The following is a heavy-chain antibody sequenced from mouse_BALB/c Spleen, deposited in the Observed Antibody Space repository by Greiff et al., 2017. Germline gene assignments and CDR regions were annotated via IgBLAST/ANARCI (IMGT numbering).Heavy chain of an antibody. V-gene: IGHV1-14*01. J-gene: IGHJ1*01. CDR1: GYTFTSYV. CDR3: ARGNYRYDYWYFDV. Sequence: EVQLQQSGPELVKPGASVKMSCKASGYTFTSYVMHWVKQKPGQGLEWIGYINPYNDGTKYNEKFKGKATLTSDKSSSTAYMELSSLTSEDSAVYYCARGNYRYDYWYFDVWGAGTTVTVSS. CDR2: INPYNDGT. D-gene: IGHD2-14*01.